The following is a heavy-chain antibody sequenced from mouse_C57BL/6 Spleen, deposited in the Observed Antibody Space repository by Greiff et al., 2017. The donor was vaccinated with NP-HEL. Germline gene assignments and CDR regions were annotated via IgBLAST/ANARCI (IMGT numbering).Heavy chain of an antibody. V-gene: IGHV1-64*01. D-gene: IGHD1-1*01. CDR1: GYTFTSYW. CDR3: ACCGPSYGSGYFDV. J-gene: IGHJ1*03. Sequence: QVQLQQPGAELVKPGASVKLSCKASGYTFTSYWMHWVKQRPGQGLEWIGMIHPNSGSTNYNEKFKSKATLTVDKSSSTAYMQLSSLTSEDSAFYYCACCGPSYGSGYFDVWGTGTTVTVSS. CDR2: IHPNSGST.